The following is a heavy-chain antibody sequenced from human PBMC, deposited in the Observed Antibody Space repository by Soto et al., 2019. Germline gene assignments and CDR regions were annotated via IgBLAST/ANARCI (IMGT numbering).Heavy chain of an antibody. CDR3: ARGGVYGDYLTTLSYFDY. CDR2: INHSGST. D-gene: IGHD4-17*01. J-gene: IGHJ4*02. CDR1: GGSLSGYY. Sequence: SETLSLTCAVYGGSLSGYYWSWIRQPPGKGLEWIGEINHSGSTNYNPSLKSRVTISVDTSKNQFSLKLSSVTAADTAVYYCARGGVYGDYLTTLSYFDYWGQGTLVTVSS. V-gene: IGHV4-34*01.